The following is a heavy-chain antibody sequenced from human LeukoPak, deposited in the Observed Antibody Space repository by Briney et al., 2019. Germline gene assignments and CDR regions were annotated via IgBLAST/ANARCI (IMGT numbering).Heavy chain of an antibody. J-gene: IGHJ6*02. CDR1: GFTFGDYY. Sequence: GGSLRLSCAASGFTFGDYYMSWIRQAPGKGLEWVSYISSSGSTIYYADSVKGRFTISRDNAKNSLYLQMNSLRAEDTAVYYCARGFGDSSGYWLYYYYGMDVWGQGTTVTVSS. CDR3: ARGFGDSSGYWLYYYYGMDV. D-gene: IGHD3-22*01. CDR2: ISSSGSTI. V-gene: IGHV3-11*01.